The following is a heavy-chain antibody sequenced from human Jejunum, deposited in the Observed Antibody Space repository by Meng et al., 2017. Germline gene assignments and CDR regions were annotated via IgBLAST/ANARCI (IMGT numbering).Heavy chain of an antibody. D-gene: IGHD5-24*01. CDR1: GGSVSSGFYY. J-gene: IGHJ4*02. CDR2: ISDSGTT. Sequence: QVTLQESGPGLVGPSETLSLTCTVSGGSVSSGFYYWSWIRQPPGKGLEWIGYISDSGTTNYNPSLKSRVTMSVDTSKNHFSLKLTSVTAADTAVYFCARDSETYPTYFDYWGQGTLVTVSS. V-gene: IGHV4-61*03. CDR3: ARDSETYPTYFDY.